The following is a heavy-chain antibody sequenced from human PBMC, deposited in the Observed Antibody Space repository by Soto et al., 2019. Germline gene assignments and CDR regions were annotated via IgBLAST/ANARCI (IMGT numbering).Heavy chain of an antibody. CDR3: ARDLKAVVPSFFDY. D-gene: IGHD3-22*01. Sequence: PGGSLRLSCAASGFTFSSYGMHWVRQAPGKGLEWAAVIWYDGSNKYYADSVKGRFTISRDNSKNTLYLQMNSLRAEDTAVYYCARDLKAVVPSFFDYWGQGTLVTVSS. J-gene: IGHJ4*02. CDR2: IWYDGSNK. CDR1: GFTFSSYG. V-gene: IGHV3-33*01.